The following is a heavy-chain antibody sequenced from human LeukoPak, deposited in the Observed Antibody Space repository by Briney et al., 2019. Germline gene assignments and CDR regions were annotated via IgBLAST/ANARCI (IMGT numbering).Heavy chain of an antibody. J-gene: IGHJ3*02. CDR2: IYYSGST. CDR1: GDSISDYY. CDR3: ARVLARGMAVAGDAFDI. D-gene: IGHD6-19*01. V-gene: IGHV4-59*01. Sequence: PSETLSLTCTVSGDSISDYYWSWIRQPPGKGLEWIGYIYYSGSTNYIPSLKSRVTISVDTSKNQFSLKLSSVNAADTAVYYCARVLARGMAVAGDAFDIWGQGTMVTVSS.